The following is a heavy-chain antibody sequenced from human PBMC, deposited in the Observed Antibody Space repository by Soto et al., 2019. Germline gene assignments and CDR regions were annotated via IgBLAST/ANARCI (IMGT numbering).Heavy chain of an antibody. J-gene: IGHJ4*02. CDR2: INHSGST. CDR3: ARGFRWEQQLATFCDY. CDR1: GGSFSGYY. D-gene: IGHD6-13*01. Sequence: SETLSLTRAVYGGSFSGYYWSWIRQPPGKGLEWIGEINHSGSTNYNPSLKSRVTISVDTSKNQFSLKLSSVTAADTAVYYCARGFRWEQQLATFCDYWGQGSLVTVSS. V-gene: IGHV4-34*01.